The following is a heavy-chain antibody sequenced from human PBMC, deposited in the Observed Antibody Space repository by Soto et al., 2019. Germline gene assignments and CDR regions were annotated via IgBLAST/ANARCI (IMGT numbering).Heavy chain of an antibody. CDR3: ARGGGSDSFDY. CDR2: INHLETT. V-gene: IGHV4-30-2*01. CDR1: GASITFGGYS. D-gene: IGHD1-26*01. Sequence: SETLSLTCTVSGASITFGGYSWSWIRQTPGKGLEWIGYINHLETTFYNPSFESRLTLSIDRAKNQFSLKLHSMSAADRAAYFCARGGGSDSFDYWGQGILVTVS. J-gene: IGHJ4*02.